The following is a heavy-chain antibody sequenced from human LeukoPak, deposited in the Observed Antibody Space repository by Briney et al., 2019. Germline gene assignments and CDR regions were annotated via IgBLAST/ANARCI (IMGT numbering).Heavy chain of an antibody. Sequence: ASVKVSSKASGYTFTSYGISWVRQAPGQGLEWMGWISAYNGNTNYAQKLQGRVTMTTDTSTSTAYMELRSLRSDDTAVYYCARSYGGAPRPLIDYWGQGTLVTVSS. CDR2: ISAYNGNT. CDR1: GYTFTSYG. CDR3: ARSYGGAPRPLIDY. D-gene: IGHD3-10*01. V-gene: IGHV1-18*01. J-gene: IGHJ4*02.